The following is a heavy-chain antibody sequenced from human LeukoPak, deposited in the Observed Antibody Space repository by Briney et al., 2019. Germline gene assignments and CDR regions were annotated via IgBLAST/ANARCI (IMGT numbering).Heavy chain of an antibody. D-gene: IGHD4-23*01. CDR1: GGTFSSYA. V-gene: IGHV1-69*10. CDR3: ARIPTKVVTPGAFDI. J-gene: IGHJ3*02. Sequence: EASVTVSCRASGGTFSSYAISWVRRAPGQGLEWMGGIIPILGIANYAQKFQGRVTITADKSTSTAYMELSSLRSEDTAVYYCARIPTKVVTPGAFDIWGQGTMVTVSS. CDR2: IIPILGIA.